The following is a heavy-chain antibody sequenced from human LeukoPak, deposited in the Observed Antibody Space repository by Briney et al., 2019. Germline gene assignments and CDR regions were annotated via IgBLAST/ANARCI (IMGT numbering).Heavy chain of an antibody. Sequence: SETLSLTCTVSGGSISSGGYYWSWIRQHPGKGLEWIGYIFYSGSTYYNPSLKSRVTISVDTSKNQFSLKLSSVTAADTAVYYCASNPYYYDSSGYPVLYWGQGTLVTVSS. CDR3: ASNPYYYDSSGYPVLY. J-gene: IGHJ4*02. D-gene: IGHD3-22*01. CDR2: IFYSGST. V-gene: IGHV4-31*03. CDR1: GGSISSGGYY.